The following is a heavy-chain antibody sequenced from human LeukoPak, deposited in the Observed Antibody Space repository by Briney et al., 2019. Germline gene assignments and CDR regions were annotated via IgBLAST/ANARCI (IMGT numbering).Heavy chain of an antibody. J-gene: IGHJ4*02. Sequence: GGSLRLSCAASGFTSSSYAMHWVRQAPGKGLERVAVISYDGSNKYYADSVKGRFTISRDNSKNTLYLQMNSLRAEDTAVYYCARDPYSSSWLDYWGQGTLVTVSS. CDR1: GFTSSSYA. CDR2: ISYDGSNK. V-gene: IGHV3-30*04. CDR3: ARDPYSSSWLDY. D-gene: IGHD6-13*01.